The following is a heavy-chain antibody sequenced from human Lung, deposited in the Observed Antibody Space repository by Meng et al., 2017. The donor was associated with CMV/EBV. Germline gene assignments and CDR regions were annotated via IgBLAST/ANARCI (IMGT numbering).Heavy chain of an antibody. CDR2: IKQDGSEK. Sequence: LXCAASGFTFSSYWMSWVRQAPGKGLEWVANIKQDGSEKYYVDSVKGRFTISRDNAKNSLYLQMNSLRAEDTAVYYCARVITFSGWYFDLWGRGTLVTVSS. CDR3: ARVITFSGWYFDL. V-gene: IGHV3-7*01. D-gene: IGHD2/OR15-2a*01. J-gene: IGHJ2*01. CDR1: GFTFSSYW.